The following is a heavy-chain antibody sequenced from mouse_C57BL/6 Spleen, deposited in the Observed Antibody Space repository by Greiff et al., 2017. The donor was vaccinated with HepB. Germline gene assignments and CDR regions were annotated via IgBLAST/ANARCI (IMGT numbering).Heavy chain of an antibody. CDR3: ARYTTAFMDY. Sequence: QVQLQQSGAELVMPGASVKLSCKASGYTFTSYWMHWVKQRPGQGLEWIGEIDPSDSYTNYNQKFKGKSTLTVDKSSSTAYMQLSSLTSEDSAVYYCARYTTAFMDYWGQGTSVTVSS. V-gene: IGHV1-69*01. D-gene: IGHD1-2*01. CDR2: IDPSDSYT. J-gene: IGHJ4*01. CDR1: GYTFTSYW.